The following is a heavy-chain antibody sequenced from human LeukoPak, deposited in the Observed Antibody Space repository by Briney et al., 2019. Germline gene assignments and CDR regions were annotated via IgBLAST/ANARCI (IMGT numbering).Heavy chain of an antibody. CDR1: GFTFSSYA. CDR3: AKDDSSSWYFSPTWFDP. V-gene: IGHV3-23*01. D-gene: IGHD6-13*01. Sequence: PGGSLRLSCAASGFTFSSYAMSWARQAPGKGLEWVSAISGSGGSTYYADSVKGRFTISRDNSKNTLYLQMNSLRAEDTAVYYCAKDDSSSWYFSPTWFDPWGQGTLVTVSS. J-gene: IGHJ5*02. CDR2: ISGSGGST.